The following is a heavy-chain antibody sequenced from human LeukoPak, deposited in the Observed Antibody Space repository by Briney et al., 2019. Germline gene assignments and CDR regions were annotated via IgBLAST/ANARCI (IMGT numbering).Heavy chain of an antibody. D-gene: IGHD6-13*01. J-gene: IGHJ4*02. Sequence: SETLSLTCTVSGGFISSSSYYWGWIRQPPGKGLEWIGSIYYSGSTYYNPSFKSRVTISVDTSKNQFSLKLSSVTAADTAVYYCASIAAAGTVENDYWGQGTLVTVSS. CDR3: ASIAAAGTVENDY. CDR2: IYYSGST. CDR1: GGFISSSSYY. V-gene: IGHV4-39*07.